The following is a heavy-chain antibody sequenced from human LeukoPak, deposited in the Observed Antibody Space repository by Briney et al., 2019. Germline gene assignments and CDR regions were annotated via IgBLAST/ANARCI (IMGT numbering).Heavy chain of an antibody. CDR2: IYHSGST. Sequence: SETLSLTCNVSGYSISSGYYWGWIRQPPGKGLEWIGSIYHSGSTYYNPSLKSRVTISIDTSKNQFSLKLSSVTAADTAVYYCARVPSVATTFYHSDYWGQGTLVTVSS. CDR3: ARVPSVATTFYHSDY. D-gene: IGHD5-12*01. V-gene: IGHV4-38-2*02. J-gene: IGHJ4*02. CDR1: GYSISSGYY.